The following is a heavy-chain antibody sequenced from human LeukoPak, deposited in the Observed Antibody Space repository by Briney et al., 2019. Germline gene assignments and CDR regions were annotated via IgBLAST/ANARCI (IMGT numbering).Heavy chain of an antibody. CDR3: AKDDSRYCSSTSCYTFDY. CDR1: GFTFDDYA. D-gene: IGHD2-2*01. V-gene: IGHV3-9*01. Sequence: SLRLSCAASGFTFDDYAMHWVRQAPGKGLEWVSGISWNSGSIGYADSVKGRFTISRDNAKNSLYLQMNSLRAEDTALYYCAKDDSRYCSSTSCYTFDYWGQGTLVTVSS. J-gene: IGHJ4*02. CDR2: ISWNSGSI.